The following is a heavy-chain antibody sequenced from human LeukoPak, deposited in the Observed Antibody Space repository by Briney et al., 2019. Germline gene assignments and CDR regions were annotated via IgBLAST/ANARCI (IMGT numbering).Heavy chain of an antibody. D-gene: IGHD6-13*01. V-gene: IGHV1-69*04. Sequence: SVKVSCKASGGTFSSYAISWVRQAPGQGLEWMGRIIPILNITDYAQKFQGRVTITADKSTTTAFMEVSNLISEDTAVYYCARVTVDSISWYHYFDHWGQGTLVTVSS. CDR1: GGTFSSYA. CDR2: IIPILNIT. J-gene: IGHJ4*02. CDR3: ARVTVDSISWYHYFDH.